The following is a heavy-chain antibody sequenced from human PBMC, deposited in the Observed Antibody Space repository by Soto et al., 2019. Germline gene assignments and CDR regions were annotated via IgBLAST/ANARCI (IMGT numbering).Heavy chain of an antibody. D-gene: IGHD6-19*01. CDR1: RGPFSSYA. CDR3: ARELYSGDWHYFDH. J-gene: IGHJ4*02. Sequence: SGKVSCKASRGPFSSYAISWVRQAPGQGLEWMGGIIPIFGTANYAQKFQGRVTLTRDTSTSTVYMELSSLRSEDTAVYHCARELYSGDWHYFDHWGQGTLVTSPQ. CDR2: IIPIFGTA. V-gene: IGHV1-69*05.